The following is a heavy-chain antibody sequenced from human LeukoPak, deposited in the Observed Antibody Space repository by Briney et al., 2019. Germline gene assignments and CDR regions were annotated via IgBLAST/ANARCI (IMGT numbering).Heavy chain of an antibody. Sequence: SETLSLTCTVSGGSISDYYWSWIRQPPGKGPEWIGYIYYSGSTKYNPYLKSRVTISTDTSKNQFSLKLSSVTAADTALYYCARGTGAYYYLWGQGTMVTVSS. D-gene: IGHD3-22*01. J-gene: IGHJ3*01. V-gene: IGHV4-59*01. CDR1: GGSISDYY. CDR3: ARGTGAYYYL. CDR2: IYYSGST.